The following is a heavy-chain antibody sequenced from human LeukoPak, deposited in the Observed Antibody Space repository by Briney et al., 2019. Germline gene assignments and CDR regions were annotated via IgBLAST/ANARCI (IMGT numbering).Heavy chain of an antibody. D-gene: IGHD4-17*01. CDR2: ISGGGRST. J-gene: IGHJ4*02. CDR1: GFTFSTCA. V-gene: IGHV3-23*01. Sequence: PGGSLRLSCAASGFTFSTCAMSWVRQAPGKGLEWVSTISGGGRSTDYADSVKGRFTISRDNSKNTLYLQMNSLSADDTAMYYCANEIRPNDYWGQGTLVTVSS. CDR3: ANEIRPNDY.